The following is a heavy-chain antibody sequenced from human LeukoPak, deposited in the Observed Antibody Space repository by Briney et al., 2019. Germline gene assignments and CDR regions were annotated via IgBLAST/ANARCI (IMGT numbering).Heavy chain of an antibody. Sequence: GGSLRLSCAASGFTLSSYSMNWVRQAPGKGLEWVSSISRSSAYIYYADSVKGRFTISRDNAKNSLYLQMNSLRAEDTAIYYCATYRQVLLPFESWGQGTLVTVSS. CDR1: GFTLSSYS. J-gene: IGHJ4*02. V-gene: IGHV3-21*04. D-gene: IGHD2-8*02. CDR3: ATYRQVLLPFES. CDR2: ISRSSAYI.